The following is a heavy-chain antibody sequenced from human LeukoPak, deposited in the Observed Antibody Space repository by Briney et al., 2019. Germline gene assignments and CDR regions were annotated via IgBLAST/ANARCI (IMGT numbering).Heavy chain of an antibody. J-gene: IGHJ6*02. CDR2: VSYDGSNK. V-gene: IGHV3-30*04. D-gene: IGHD3-10*01. CDR1: GFTFSSYA. Sequence: PGGSLRLSCAASGFTFSSYAMHWVRQAPGKGLEWVAVVSYDGSNKYYADSVKGRFTISRDNSKNTLYLQMNSLRAEDTAVYYCARDWEYYGSGSYYKHNYYYYYGMDVWGQGTTVTVSS. CDR3: ARDWEYYGSGSYYKHNYYYYYGMDV.